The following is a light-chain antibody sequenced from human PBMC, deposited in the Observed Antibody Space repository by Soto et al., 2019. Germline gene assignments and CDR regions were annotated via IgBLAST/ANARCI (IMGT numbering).Light chain of an antibody. J-gene: IGKJ2*01. V-gene: IGKV3-15*01. CDR3: QHYGNWPPRYT. CDR2: GAS. Sequence: EIVMTPSPATLSVSPGEGATLSCRASQNISSNLAWYQQKCDQAPRLLIYGASIRATGIPARFSGSGSGTEFTLTISSRQSEDFAVYYCQHYGNWPPRYTFGQGTKLEIK. CDR1: QNISSN.